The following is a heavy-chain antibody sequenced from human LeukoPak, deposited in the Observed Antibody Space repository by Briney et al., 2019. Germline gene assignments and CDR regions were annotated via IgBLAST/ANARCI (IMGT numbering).Heavy chain of an antibody. CDR3: ARSPLPVVWFRESGWFDP. CDR1: GYTFTNCA. V-gene: IGHV1-3*01. CDR2: INAGNGNT. J-gene: IGHJ5*02. Sequence: ASVKVSFKASGYTFTNCAMHWVRQAPGQRLEWMGWINAGNGNTKYSQKFQGRVTITRDTSASTAYMELSSLRSEDTAVYYCARSPLPVVWFRESGWFDPWGQGTLVTVSS. D-gene: IGHD3-10*01.